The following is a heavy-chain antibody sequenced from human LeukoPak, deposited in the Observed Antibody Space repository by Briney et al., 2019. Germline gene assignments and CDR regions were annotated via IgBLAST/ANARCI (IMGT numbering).Heavy chain of an antibody. J-gene: IGHJ4*02. CDR1: GGSISSYY. Sequence: SETLALTCTVSGGSISSYYWSWIRQPAGKGLEWIGRIYTSGSTNYNPSLKSRVTMSVDTSKNQFSLKLSSVTAADTAVYYCARESGVVPADQLDYWGQGTLVTVSS. D-gene: IGHD2-2*01. CDR2: IYTSGST. V-gene: IGHV4-4*07. CDR3: ARESGVVPADQLDY.